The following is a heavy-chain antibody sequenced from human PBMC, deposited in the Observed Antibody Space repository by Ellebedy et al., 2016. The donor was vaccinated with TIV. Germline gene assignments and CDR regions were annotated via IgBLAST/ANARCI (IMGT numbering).Heavy chain of an antibody. CDR2: INQDGSEK. CDR1: GFTFSSYC. CDR3: ATDGSYGDYRSPAHAFEF. Sequence: GGSLRLSCAASGFTFSSYCMSWVRQTPGKGLEWVANINQDGSEKYYVDSVRGRFTISRDNAKNSLYLQMNSLGADDSAVYYCATDGSYGDYRSPAHAFEFWGQGTMVTVSS. D-gene: IGHD4-17*01. V-gene: IGHV3-7*01. J-gene: IGHJ3*01.